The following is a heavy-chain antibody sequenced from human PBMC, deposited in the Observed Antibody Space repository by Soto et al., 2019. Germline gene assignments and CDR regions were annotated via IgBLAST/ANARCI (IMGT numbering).Heavy chain of an antibody. CDR2: IGGGAGYAT. Sequence: GGSLRLSCAASGFTFSAYAMTWVRQAPGKGLEWVSSIGGGAGYATYYADSVKGRFTISRDNSKNTLYLQMNSLRAEDTAVYYCARDGYVSGSSRHYMDVWGKGTTVTVSS. V-gene: IGHV3-23*01. CDR1: GFTFSAYA. J-gene: IGHJ6*03. D-gene: IGHD3-10*01. CDR3: ARDGYVSGSSRHYMDV.